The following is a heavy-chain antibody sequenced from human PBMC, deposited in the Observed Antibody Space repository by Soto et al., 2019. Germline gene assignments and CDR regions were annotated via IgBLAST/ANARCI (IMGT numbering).Heavy chain of an antibody. Sequence: EVQLVESGGGLVQPGGSLRLSCAASGFTVSSHYMSWVRQAQGKRLEWVSVIYSGGSKYYACSVKGRCTISRHNSKNTLYLQMNSRRAEETAVYSCATNGVRAAVYYDYYIDVWGKGTTVTVSS. CDR3: ATNGVRAAVYYDYYIDV. J-gene: IGHJ6*03. V-gene: IGHV3-53*04. D-gene: IGHD6-13*01. CDR1: GFTVSSHY. CDR2: IYSGGSK.